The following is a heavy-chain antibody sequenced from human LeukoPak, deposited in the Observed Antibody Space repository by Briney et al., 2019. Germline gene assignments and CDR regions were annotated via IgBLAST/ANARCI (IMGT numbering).Heavy chain of an antibody. CDR3: ARGLPNWGMVGY. Sequence: GASVKVSCKASGYTFTSFDFNWVRQATGQGLEWMGWMKSNNGHTGYAQKFQGRVTMTRDTSISTAYMELSSLTFEDTAVYYCARGLPNWGMVGYWGQGTLVTVSS. D-gene: IGHD7-27*01. CDR1: GYTFTSFD. J-gene: IGHJ4*02. V-gene: IGHV1-8*01. CDR2: MKSNNGHT.